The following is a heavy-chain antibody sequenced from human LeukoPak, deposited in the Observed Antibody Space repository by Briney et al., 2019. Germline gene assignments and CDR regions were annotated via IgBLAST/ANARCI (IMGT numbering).Heavy chain of an antibody. Sequence: SETLSLTCTVSGGSISSSSYYWGWIRQPPGKGLEWIGSIYYSGSTYYNPSLKSRLTMSVDTSKNQFSLKLSSVTAADTAVYYCARHEKGFDYWGQGTLVTVSA. V-gene: IGHV4-39*01. CDR1: GGSISSSSYY. CDR2: IYYSGST. CDR3: ARHEKGFDY. J-gene: IGHJ4*02.